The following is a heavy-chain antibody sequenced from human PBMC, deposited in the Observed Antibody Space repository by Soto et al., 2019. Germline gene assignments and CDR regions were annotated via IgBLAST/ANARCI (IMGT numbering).Heavy chain of an antibody. D-gene: IGHD5-12*01. CDR1: GYTFTSYD. CDR3: ARGVDIVATAPTHYYYYYMDV. CDR2: MNPNSGNT. V-gene: IGHV1-8*01. J-gene: IGHJ6*03. Sequence: QVQLVQSGAEVKKPGASVKVSCKASGYTFTSYDINWVRQATGQGLEWMGWMNPNSGNTGYAQKFQGRVTMTRNTSISTAYMELSSLRSEDTAVYYCARGVDIVATAPTHYYYYYMDVWGKGTTVTVSS.